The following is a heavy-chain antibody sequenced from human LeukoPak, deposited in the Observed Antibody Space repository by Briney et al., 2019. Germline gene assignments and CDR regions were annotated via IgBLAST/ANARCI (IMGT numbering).Heavy chain of an antibody. CDR3: ARERRDTAMGGNYYFDY. Sequence: NPSETLSLTCTVSGGSISSSSYYWGWIRQPPGKGLEWIGSIYYSGSTYYNPSLKSRVTISVDTSKNQFSLKLSSVTAADTAVYYCARERRDTAMGGNYYFDYWGQGTLVTVSS. V-gene: IGHV4-39*07. D-gene: IGHD5-18*01. J-gene: IGHJ4*02. CDR2: IYYSGST. CDR1: GGSISSSSYY.